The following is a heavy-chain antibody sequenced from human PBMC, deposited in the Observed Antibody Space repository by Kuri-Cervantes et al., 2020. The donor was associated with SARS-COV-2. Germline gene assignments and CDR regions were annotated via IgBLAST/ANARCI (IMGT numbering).Heavy chain of an antibody. D-gene: IGHD3-22*01. CDR2: IYSGGST. CDR3: ASIVTGDSSGYY. Sequence: GESLKISCAASGFTVSSNYMSWVRQAPGKGLEWVSVIYSGGSTYYADSVKGRFTISRDNSKNTLYLQMNSLRAEDTVVYYCASIVTGDSSGYYWGQGTLVTVSS. V-gene: IGHV3-53*01. J-gene: IGHJ4*02. CDR1: GFTVSSNY.